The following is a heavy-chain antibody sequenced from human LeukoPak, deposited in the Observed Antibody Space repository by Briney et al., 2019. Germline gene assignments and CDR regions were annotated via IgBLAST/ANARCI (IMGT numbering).Heavy chain of an antibody. J-gene: IGHJ4*02. CDR3: ARWSGYALD. V-gene: IGHV4-59*01. Sequence: NPSETLSLTCTVSGGSISSYYWSWIRQPPGKGLEWIGYIYYSGSTNYNPSLKSRVTMSIDTSKNQFSLKLSSVTAADTAVCYCARWSGYALDWGQGTLVTVSS. D-gene: IGHD2-2*01. CDR2: IYYSGST. CDR1: GGSISSYY.